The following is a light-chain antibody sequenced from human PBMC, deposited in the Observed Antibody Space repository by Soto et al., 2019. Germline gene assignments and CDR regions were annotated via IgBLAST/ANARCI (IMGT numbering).Light chain of an antibody. CDR3: QQYGSSQS. Sequence: IVLTQSPGTLSLSPGERATLSCRASQSVSSSYLAWYQQKPGQAPRLLIYGASSRATGIPDRFSGSGSGTDFTLTISRLEPEDFAVYDCQQYGSSQSFGQGTKVDIK. J-gene: IGKJ1*01. CDR1: QSVSSSY. CDR2: GAS. V-gene: IGKV3-20*01.